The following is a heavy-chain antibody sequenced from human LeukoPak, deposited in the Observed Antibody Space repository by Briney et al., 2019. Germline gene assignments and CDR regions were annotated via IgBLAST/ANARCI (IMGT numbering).Heavy chain of an antibody. CDR2: IYSGGST. V-gene: IGHV3-53*01. J-gene: IGHJ4*02. Sequence: GESLRLSCAASGFTVSSNYMSWVRQAPGKGLEWVSVIYSGGSTYYADSVKGRFTISRDNSKNTLYLQMNSLRAEDTAVYYCARTGRSYNFDFDYWGQGTLVTVSS. CDR1: GFTVSSNY. CDR3: ARTGRSYNFDFDY. D-gene: IGHD3/OR15-3a*01.